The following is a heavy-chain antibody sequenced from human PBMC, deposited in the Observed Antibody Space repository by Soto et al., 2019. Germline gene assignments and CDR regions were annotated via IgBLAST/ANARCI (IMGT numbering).Heavy chain of an antibody. V-gene: IGHV4-34*01. J-gene: IGHJ6*03. Sequence: QVQLQQWGAGLLKPSETLSLTCAVYGGSFSGYQWTWIRQTPGKGLEWIGEINDSGNINYNPSLKSRVTIFLDTPKKQISLKLSCVTAADTAVYFCARGLILWFGELSRRGGYYYYMDVWGKGTTVTVSS. D-gene: IGHD3-10*01. CDR1: GGSFSGYQ. CDR2: INDSGNI. CDR3: ARGLILWFGELSRRGGYYYYMDV.